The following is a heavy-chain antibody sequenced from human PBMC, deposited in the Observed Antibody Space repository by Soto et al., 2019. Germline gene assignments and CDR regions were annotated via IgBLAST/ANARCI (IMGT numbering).Heavy chain of an antibody. J-gene: IGHJ4*02. V-gene: IGHV2-5*02. D-gene: IGHD4-17*01. CDR3: AHSGEPLNFDC. CDR2: IYWDDDK. CDR1: GFSITTNGAG. Sequence: SGPTLVNPTQTLTLTCTFSGFSITTNGAGVGWIRQPPGKALEWLALIYWDDDKRYSPPLKSRLTITKDTSKNQVVLTMTNMDPVDTATYDVAHSGEPLNFDCWGQGNLVTVAS.